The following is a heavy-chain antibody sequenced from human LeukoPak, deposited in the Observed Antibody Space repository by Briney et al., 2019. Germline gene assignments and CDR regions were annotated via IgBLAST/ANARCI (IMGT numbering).Heavy chain of an antibody. CDR2: ISWNSGSI. CDR3: AKDISRTAMVTFLDY. CDR1: GFTFDDYA. V-gene: IGHV3-9*01. J-gene: IGHJ4*02. D-gene: IGHD5-18*01. Sequence: GGSLRLSCAASGFTFDDYAMHWVRHAPGKGLEWVSGISWNSGSIGYADSVKGRFTISRDNAENSLYLQMNSLRAEDTALYYCAKDISRTAMVTFLDYWGRGTLVTVSS.